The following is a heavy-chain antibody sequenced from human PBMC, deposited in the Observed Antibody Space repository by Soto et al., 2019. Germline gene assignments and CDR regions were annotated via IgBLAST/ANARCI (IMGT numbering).Heavy chain of an antibody. V-gene: IGHV4-31*03. J-gene: IGHJ6*02. CDR3: ARGTIFDYDILTGSSGMDV. CDR2: TYYSGST. Sequence: SETLFLTRTVSGGSISSGGYYWSWIRQHPGKGLEWIGYTYYSGSTYYNPSLKSRVTISVDTSKNQFSLKLSSVTAADTAVYYCARGTIFDYDILTGSSGMDVWGQGTTVTVSS. CDR1: GGSISSGGYY. D-gene: IGHD3-9*01.